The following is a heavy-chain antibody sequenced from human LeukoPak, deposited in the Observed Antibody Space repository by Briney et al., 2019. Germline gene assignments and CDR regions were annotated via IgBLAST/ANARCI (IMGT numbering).Heavy chain of an antibody. Sequence: PGESLQISCQGSGSTFTTYWIAWGRQLPGKGLEWMGIIYPGDSDTKYNPSFEGQVTISADKSVSTAYLQWSSLEASDTAMYYCARRGSPPIDFDYWGQGTLVTVSS. CDR3: ARRGSPPIDFDY. CDR2: IYPGDSDT. V-gene: IGHV5-51*01. J-gene: IGHJ4*02. CDR1: GSTFTTYW.